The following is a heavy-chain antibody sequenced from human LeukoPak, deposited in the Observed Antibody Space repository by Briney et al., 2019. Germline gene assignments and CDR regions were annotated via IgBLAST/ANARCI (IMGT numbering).Heavy chain of an antibody. D-gene: IGHD3-16*02. J-gene: IGHJ4*02. CDR3: VRVAPSRLGESSFLRFWDY. V-gene: IGHV1-69*06. CDR1: GGTFSSYA. Sequence: GASVKVSCKASGGTFSSYAISWVRQAPGQGLEWMGGIIPIFGTANYAQKFQGRVTITADKSTSTAYMELSSLRFDDTAVYYCVRVAPSRLGESSFLRFWDYWGQGTLVTVSS. CDR2: IIPIFGTA.